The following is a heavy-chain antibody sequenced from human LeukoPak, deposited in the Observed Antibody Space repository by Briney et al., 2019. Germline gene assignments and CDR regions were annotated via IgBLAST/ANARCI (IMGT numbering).Heavy chain of an antibody. V-gene: IGHV3-23*01. CDR2: ISVSGGST. D-gene: IGHD6-13*01. CDR1: GFTFSSYA. J-gene: IGHJ4*02. CDR3: AKDQRVYSSSWLFDY. Sequence: GGSLRLSCAASGFTFSSYAMSWVRQAPGKGLEWVSAISVSGGSTSYADSVKGRFTISRDNSKNTLYLQKTSLRADDTAVYYCAKDQRVYSSSWLFDYWGQGTLVTVSS.